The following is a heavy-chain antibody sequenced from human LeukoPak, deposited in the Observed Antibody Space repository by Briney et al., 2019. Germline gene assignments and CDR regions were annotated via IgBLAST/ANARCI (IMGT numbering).Heavy chain of an antibody. Sequence: ASVKVSCKASGYTFTSYDINWVRRATGQGLEWMGWMSPNSGNTGYAQKFQGRVTMTRNTSISTAYMELSSLRSEDTAVYYCARGQSKPQLLWFGGRNYYYYGMDVWGQGTTVTVSS. CDR3: ARGQSKPQLLWFGGRNYYYYGMDV. CDR2: MSPNSGNT. D-gene: IGHD3-10*01. J-gene: IGHJ6*02. V-gene: IGHV1-8*01. CDR1: GYTFTSYD.